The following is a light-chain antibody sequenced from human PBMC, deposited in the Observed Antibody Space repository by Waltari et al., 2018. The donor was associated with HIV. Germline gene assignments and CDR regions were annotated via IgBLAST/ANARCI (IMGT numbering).Light chain of an antibody. CDR3: CSYAGSSIYYV. CDR2: DVT. CDR1: SSDVGYYNY. V-gene: IGLV2-23*02. J-gene: IGLJ1*01. Sequence: QSALTQPASVSGSPGQSITISCTGTSSDVGYYNYVSWYQQYPGKAPKLMIYDVTKRPSGGSNRFSGSKSGNTASLTISGLQAEDEADYYCCSYAGSSIYYVFGTGTKVTVL.